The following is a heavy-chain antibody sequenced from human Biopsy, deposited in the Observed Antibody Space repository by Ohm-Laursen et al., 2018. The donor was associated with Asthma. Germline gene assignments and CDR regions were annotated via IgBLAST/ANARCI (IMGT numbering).Heavy chain of an antibody. V-gene: IGHV4-39*01. CDR3: ARHWDWGSFFDY. CDR2: ISYTGSA. Sequence: SDTLSLTCTVSGGSMSSSSYYWGWIRQPPGKGLEWMGSISYTGSAYHNPSLKNRVTISVDTSKNHFSLKLSSVTAADTAVYYCARHWDWGSFFDYWGQGTPATVSS. J-gene: IGHJ4*02. CDR1: GGSMSSSSYY. D-gene: IGHD7-27*01.